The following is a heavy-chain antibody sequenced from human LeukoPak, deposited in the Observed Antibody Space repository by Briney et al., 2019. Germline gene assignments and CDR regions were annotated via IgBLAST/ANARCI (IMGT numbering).Heavy chain of an antibody. Sequence: GGSLRLSCAASGFTVSSYAMHWVRQPIGKGLEWVSALGIAGDTFYPGSVKGRFTISRENAKNSLYLQMNSLRAEDTAMYYCARQKQSHGNFDYWGQGTLVTVSS. D-gene: IGHD1-26*01. CDR1: GFTVSSYA. J-gene: IGHJ4*02. V-gene: IGHV3-13*01. CDR2: LGIAGDT. CDR3: ARQKQSHGNFDY.